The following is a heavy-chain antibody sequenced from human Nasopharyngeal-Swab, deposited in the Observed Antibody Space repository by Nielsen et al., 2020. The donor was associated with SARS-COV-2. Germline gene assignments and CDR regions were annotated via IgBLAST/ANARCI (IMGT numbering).Heavy chain of an antibody. CDR3: ARDIGHSSGLYSYYSYGMDV. Sequence: GESLKISCAASGFTFGYYGMHWVRQAPGKGLEWVAVISYDGSKKYYVDSVKGRLTISRDNSKNTLYLQMNSLRAEDTAVYYCARDIGHSSGLYSYYSYGMDVWGQGTTVTVSS. D-gene: IGHD6-19*01. CDR2: ISYDGSKK. J-gene: IGHJ6*02. CDR1: GFTFGYYG. V-gene: IGHV3-30*03.